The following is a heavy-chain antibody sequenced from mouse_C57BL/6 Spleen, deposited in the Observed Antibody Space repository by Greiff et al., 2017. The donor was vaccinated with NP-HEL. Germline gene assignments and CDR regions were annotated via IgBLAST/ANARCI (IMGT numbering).Heavy chain of an antibody. D-gene: IGHD2-3*01. V-gene: IGHV5-6*02. CDR3: ARLDGLDY. Sequence: EVMLVESGGDLVKPGGSLKLSCAASGFTFSSYGMSWVRQTPDKRLEWVATISSGGSYTYYPDSVKGRFTISRDNAKNTLYLQMSSLKSEDTAMYYCARLDGLDYWGQGTTLTVSS. J-gene: IGHJ2*01. CDR1: GFTFSSYG. CDR2: ISSGGSYT.